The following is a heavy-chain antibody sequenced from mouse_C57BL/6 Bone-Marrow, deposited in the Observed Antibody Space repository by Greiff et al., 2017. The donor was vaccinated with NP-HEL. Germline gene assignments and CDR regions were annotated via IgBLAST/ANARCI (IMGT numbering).Heavy chain of an antibody. CDR3: TGNNWDAKAWFAY. Sequence: EVKVEESGGGLVQPGGSMKLSCVASGFTFSNYWMNWVRQSPEKGLEWVAQIRLKSDNYATHYAESVKGRFTISRDDSKSSVYLQMNNLRAEDTGIYYCTGNNWDAKAWFAYWGQGTLVTVSA. CDR2: IRLKSDNYAT. V-gene: IGHV6-3*01. J-gene: IGHJ3*01. D-gene: IGHD4-1*01. CDR1: GFTFSNYW.